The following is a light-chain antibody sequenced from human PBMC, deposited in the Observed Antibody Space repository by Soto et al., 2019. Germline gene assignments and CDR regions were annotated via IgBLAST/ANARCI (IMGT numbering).Light chain of an antibody. Sequence: EILMTHSPATLSVSPGERATLSCRASQSVSSNLAWYHQKPGQAPRLLIYGASTRATGIPARFSGSGSGTEFTLTISSLQSEDFAVYYCQQYNKWPRTFGQGTKVDIK. V-gene: IGKV3-15*01. J-gene: IGKJ1*01. CDR3: QQYNKWPRT. CDR1: QSVSSN. CDR2: GAS.